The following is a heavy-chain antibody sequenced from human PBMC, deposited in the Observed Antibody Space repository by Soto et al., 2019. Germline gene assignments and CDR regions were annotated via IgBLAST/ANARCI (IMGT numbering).Heavy chain of an antibody. J-gene: IGHJ4*02. Sequence: ASVKVSCKASGGTFSSYTISWVRQAPGLGLEWMGRIIPILGIANYAQKFQGRVTITADKSTSTAYMELSSLRSEDTAVYYCGREVRRGVATDKFDYWGQGTLVTVSS. CDR2: IIPILGIA. CDR1: GGTFSSYT. CDR3: GREVRRGVATDKFDY. V-gene: IGHV1-69*04. D-gene: IGHD5-12*01.